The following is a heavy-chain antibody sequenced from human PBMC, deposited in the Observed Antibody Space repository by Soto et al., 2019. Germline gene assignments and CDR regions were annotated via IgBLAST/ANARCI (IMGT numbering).Heavy chain of an antibody. D-gene: IGHD6-13*01. Sequence: QVQLVQSGAEVKKPGSSVKVSCKASGGTFSSYAISWVRQAPGQGLEWMGGFISIFGTANYAQKFQGRVTITAGESTSTAYMELSSLRSEDTAVYYCARVAPIAAAPLDYWGQGTLVTVSS. CDR2: FISIFGTA. CDR1: GGTFSSYA. CDR3: ARVAPIAAAPLDY. V-gene: IGHV1-69*12. J-gene: IGHJ4*02.